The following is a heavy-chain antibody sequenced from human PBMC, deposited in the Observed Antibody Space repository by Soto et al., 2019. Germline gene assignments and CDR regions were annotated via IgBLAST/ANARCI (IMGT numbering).Heavy chain of an antibody. V-gene: IGHV2-5*02. D-gene: IGHD6-6*01. CDR2: IYWDDDK. CDR1: GCSLRTRGVG. Sequence: ESGPTLVSPPHAHTISGDLSGCSLRTRGVGVGWTRQPPGKALEWLALIYWDDDKRYSPSLKSRLTITKDTSKNQVVLTMTNMDPVDTATYYCAQRAARWYRFDPWGHGTLVTVS. CDR3: AQRAARWYRFDP. J-gene: IGHJ5*02.